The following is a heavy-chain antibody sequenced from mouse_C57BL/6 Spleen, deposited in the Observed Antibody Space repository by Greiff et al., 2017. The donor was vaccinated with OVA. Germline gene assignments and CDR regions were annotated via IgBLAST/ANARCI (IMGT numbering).Heavy chain of an antibody. D-gene: IGHD4-1*01. CDR2: INYDGSST. CDR3: ARDLGRTWYFDV. CDR1: GFTFSDYY. Sequence: EVMLVESEGGLVQPGSSMKLSCTASGFTFSDYYMAWVRQVPEKGLEWVANINYDGSSTYYLDSLKSRFIISRDNAKNILYLQMSSLKSEDTATYYCARDLGRTWYFDVWGTGTTVTVSS. V-gene: IGHV5-16*01. J-gene: IGHJ1*03.